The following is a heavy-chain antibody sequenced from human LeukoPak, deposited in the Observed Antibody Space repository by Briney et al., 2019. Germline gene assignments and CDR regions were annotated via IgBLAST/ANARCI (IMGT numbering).Heavy chain of an antibody. CDR1: GFTFPKYW. J-gene: IGHJ4*02. CDR2: IKQDGSDE. D-gene: IGHD3-10*01. V-gene: IGHV3-7*01. CDR3: AWSYGSGSYYPFDY. Sequence: GGSLRLSCADSGFTFPKYWMAWVRQAPGKGLEWVAIIKQDGSDEYYVDSVKGRFTISRDNARYSLSLQMNSLRAEDTAVYYCAWSYGSGSYYPFDYWGQGTLVTVSS.